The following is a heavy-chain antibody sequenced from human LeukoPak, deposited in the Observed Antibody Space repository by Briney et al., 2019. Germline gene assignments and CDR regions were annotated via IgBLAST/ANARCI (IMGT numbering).Heavy chain of an antibody. D-gene: IGHD1-14*01. Sequence: ASVKVSCKASGFTFSTSTVQWVRQARGQRLEWVGWIILGSGNTRYAQNYQERVTISRDMSTSTVYMELNSLRSEDTAVNYCAAERYTDGCCWFDPWGQGTLVTVSS. J-gene: IGHJ5*02. CDR2: IILGSGNT. CDR1: GFTFSTST. V-gene: IGHV1-58*01. CDR3: AAERYTDGCCWFDP.